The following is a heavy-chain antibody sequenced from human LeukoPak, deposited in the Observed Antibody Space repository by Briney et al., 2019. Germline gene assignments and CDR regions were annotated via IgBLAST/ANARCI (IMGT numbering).Heavy chain of an antibody. CDR3: AREDYDILTGYYNSIDY. Sequence: GGSLRLSCAASGFTFSSYAMHWVRQAPGKGLEWVAVISYDGSNKYYADSVEGRFTISRDNSKNTLYLQMNSLRAEDTAVYYCAREDYDILTGYYNSIDYWGQGTLVTVSS. V-gene: IGHV3-30*04. J-gene: IGHJ4*02. D-gene: IGHD3-9*01. CDR2: ISYDGSNK. CDR1: GFTFSSYA.